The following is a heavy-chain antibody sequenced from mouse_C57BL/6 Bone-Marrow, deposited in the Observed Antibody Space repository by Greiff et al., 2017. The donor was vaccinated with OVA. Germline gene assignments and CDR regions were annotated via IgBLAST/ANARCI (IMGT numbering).Heavy chain of an antibody. Sequence: EVKLMESGGDLVKPGGSLKLSCAASGFTFSSYGMSWVRQTPDKRLEWVATISSGGSYTYYPDSVKGRFTISRDNAKNTLYLQMSSLKSEDTAMYYCARQRLRDDDGGAWFAYWGQGTLVTVSA. CDR3: ARQRLRDDDGGAWFAY. CDR2: ISSGGSYT. CDR1: GFTFSSYG. V-gene: IGHV5-6*01. D-gene: IGHD3-2*02. J-gene: IGHJ3*01.